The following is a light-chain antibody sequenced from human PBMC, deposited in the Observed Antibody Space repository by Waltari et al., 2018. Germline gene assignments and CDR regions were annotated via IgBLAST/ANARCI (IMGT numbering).Light chain of an antibody. CDR2: EAT. V-gene: IGKV1-5*03. J-gene: IGKJ3*01. Sequence: DIQMTQSPSTLSASVGDSVTITCRASQSICSWLAWYQQKPGKAPKLLIYEATSLESGVPSRFSASGSGTEFTLTISSLQPDDFATYYCQRYNSYPITFGPGTKVDI. CDR3: QRYNSYPIT. CDR1: QSICSW.